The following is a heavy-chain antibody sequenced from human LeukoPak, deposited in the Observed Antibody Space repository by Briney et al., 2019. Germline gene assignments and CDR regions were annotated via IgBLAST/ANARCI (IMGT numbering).Heavy chain of an antibody. CDR2: INTNTGNP. J-gene: IGHJ4*02. Sequence: ASVKVSCKASGGTFSSYAICWVRQAPGQGLEWMGWINTNTGNPTYAQGFTGRFVFSLDTSVSTAYLQISSLRAEDTAVYYCARSEDLLLAAAGIEFDYWGQGTLVTVSS. D-gene: IGHD6-13*01. CDR3: ARSEDLLLAAAGIEFDY. V-gene: IGHV7-4-1*02. CDR1: GGTFSSYA.